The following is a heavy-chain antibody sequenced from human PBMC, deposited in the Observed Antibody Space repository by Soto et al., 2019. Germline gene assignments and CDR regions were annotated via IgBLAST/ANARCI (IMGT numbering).Heavy chain of an antibody. V-gene: IGHV4-4*07. CDR3: ARDIKGSTGDYYYYGMDV. CDR2: IYTSGST. CDR1: GGSISSYY. D-gene: IGHD7-27*01. Sequence: SETLSLTCTVSGGSISSYYWSWIRQPAGKGLERIGRIYTSGSTNYNPSLKSRVTMSVDTSKNQFSLKLSSVTAADTAVYYCARDIKGSTGDYYYYGMDVWGQGTKVTVSS. J-gene: IGHJ6*02.